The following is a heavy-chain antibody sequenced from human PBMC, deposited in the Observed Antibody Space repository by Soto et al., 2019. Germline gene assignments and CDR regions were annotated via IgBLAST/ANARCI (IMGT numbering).Heavy chain of an antibody. J-gene: IGHJ4*02. CDR2: ISYDGSNK. CDR3: AKDLGPITIYFVFDY. V-gene: IGHV3-30*18. CDR1: GFTFSSYG. Sequence: QVQLVESGGGVVQPGRSLRLSCAASGFTFSSYGMHWVRQAPGKGLEWVAVISYDGSNKYYADSVKGRFTISRDNSKNTLYLQMNSLRAEDTAVYYCAKDLGPITIYFVFDYWCQGTLVTVSS. D-gene: IGHD3-3*01.